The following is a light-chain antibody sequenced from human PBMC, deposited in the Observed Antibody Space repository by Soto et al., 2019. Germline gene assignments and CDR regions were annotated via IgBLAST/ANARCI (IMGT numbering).Light chain of an antibody. CDR2: EGS. CDR3: CSYAVSSTYV. J-gene: IGLJ1*01. V-gene: IGLV2-23*01. CDR1: SSDVGSYNL. Sequence: QSALTQPASVSGSPGQSITISCTGTSSDVGSYNLVSWYQQHPGKAPKLMIYEGSKRPSGVSNRFSGSKSGNTASLTISGLQAEDEADYYFCSYAVSSTYVFGTGTKVTVL.